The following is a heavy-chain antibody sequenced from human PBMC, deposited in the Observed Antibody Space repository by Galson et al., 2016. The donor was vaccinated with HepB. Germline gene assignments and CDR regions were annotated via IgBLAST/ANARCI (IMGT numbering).Heavy chain of an antibody. Sequence: QSGAEVKKPGESLKISCQVSGYRFHTYWIAWVRQMPGKGLEWMGMIFPNNAETRYSPSLQGQITISADKSLSIADLHWSSVRASDSAMYYCARQTAEGSFDYWGQGTLAAVSS. CDR1: GYRFHTYW. D-gene: IGHD2-21*02. CDR3: ARQTAEGSFDY. J-gene: IGHJ4*02. V-gene: IGHV5-51*01. CDR2: IFPNNAET.